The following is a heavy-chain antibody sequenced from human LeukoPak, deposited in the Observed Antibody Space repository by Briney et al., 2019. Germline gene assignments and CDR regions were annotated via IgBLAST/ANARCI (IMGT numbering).Heavy chain of an antibody. V-gene: IGHV3-48*01. D-gene: IGHD6-13*01. CDR1: GFTFSSYS. CDR3: AREIDGSSWSNFYYYYYYMDV. J-gene: IGHJ6*03. Sequence: PGGSLRLSCAASGFTFSSYSMNWVRQAPGKGLEWVSYISSSSSTIYYADSVKGRFTISRDNAKNSLYLQMNSLRAEDTAVYYCAREIDGSSWSNFYYYYYYMDVWGKGTTVTVSS. CDR2: ISSSSSTI.